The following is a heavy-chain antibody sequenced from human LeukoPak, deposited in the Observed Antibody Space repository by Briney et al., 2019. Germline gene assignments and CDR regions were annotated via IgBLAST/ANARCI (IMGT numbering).Heavy chain of an antibody. CDR3: ARGKLYSGYAPGGDAFDI. J-gene: IGHJ3*02. CDR2: INHSGST. CDR1: GGSFSGYY. V-gene: IGHV4-34*01. Sequence: SETLSLTCAVYGGSFSGYYWSWIRQPPGKGLEWIGEINHSGSTNYNPSLKSRVTISVDTSKNQFSLKLSSVTAADTAVYYCARGKLYSGYAPGGDAFDIWGQGTMVTVSS. D-gene: IGHD5-12*01.